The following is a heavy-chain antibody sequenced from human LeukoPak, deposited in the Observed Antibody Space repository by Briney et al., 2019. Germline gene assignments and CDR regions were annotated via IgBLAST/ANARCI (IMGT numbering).Heavy chain of an antibody. D-gene: IGHD5-24*01. CDR3: ARVGYNSGLYYYYYYMDV. Sequence: SVKVSCKASGGTFSSYAISWVRQAPGQGLEWMGGIIPIFGTANYAQKFQGRVTITADESTSTAYMELSSLRSEDTAVYYCARVGYNSGLYYYYYYMDVWGKRTTVTVSS. J-gene: IGHJ6*03. CDR2: IIPIFGTA. V-gene: IGHV1-69*13. CDR1: GGTFSSYA.